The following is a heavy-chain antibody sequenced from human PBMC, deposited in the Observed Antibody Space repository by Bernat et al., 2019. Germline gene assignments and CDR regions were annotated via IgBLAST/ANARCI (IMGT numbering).Heavy chain of an antibody. CDR3: AREVSSGWNFDY. V-gene: IGHV3-33*01. CDR2: IWYDGSNK. J-gene: IGHJ4*02. Sequence: QGQLVESGGGVVQPGRSLRLSCAASGFTFSSYGMHWVRQAPGKGLEWVAPIWYDGSNKYYADSVKGRFTISRDNSKNTLYLQMNSLRAEDTAVYYCAREVSSGWNFDYWGQGTLVTVSS. CDR1: GFTFSSYG. D-gene: IGHD6-19*01.